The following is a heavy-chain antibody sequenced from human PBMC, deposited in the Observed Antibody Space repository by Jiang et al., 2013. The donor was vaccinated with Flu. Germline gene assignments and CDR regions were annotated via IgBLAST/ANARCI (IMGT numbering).Heavy chain of an antibody. CDR2: INAGNGNT. CDR3: ARDLGYCSSTSCYNWFDP. D-gene: IGHD2-2*01. J-gene: IGHJ5*02. Sequence: GAEVKKPGSSVKVSCKASGYTFTSYAMHWVRQAPGQRLEWMGWINAGNGNTKYSQKFQGRVTITRDTSASTAYMELSSLRSEDTAVYYCARDLGYCSSTSCYNWFDPWGQGTLVTVSS. V-gene: IGHV1-3*01. CDR1: GYTFTSYA.